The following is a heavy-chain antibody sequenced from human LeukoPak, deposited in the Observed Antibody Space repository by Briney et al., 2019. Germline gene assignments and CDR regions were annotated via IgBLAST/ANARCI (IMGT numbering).Heavy chain of an antibody. D-gene: IGHD2-15*01. CDR3: AREVGCSGGTCSPFDY. Sequence: SETLSLTCTVSGDSISTYYWSWIRQPPGEGLEWIGFISYNRSTNHNPSLKSRVTISLDTPQNQFSLRLSSVTAADTAVYYCAREVGCSGGTCSPFDYWGQGILVTVSS. CDR2: ISYNRST. V-gene: IGHV4-59*01. J-gene: IGHJ4*02. CDR1: GDSISTYY.